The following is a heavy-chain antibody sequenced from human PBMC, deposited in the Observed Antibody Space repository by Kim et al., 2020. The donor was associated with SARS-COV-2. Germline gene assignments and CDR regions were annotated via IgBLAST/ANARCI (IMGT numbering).Heavy chain of an antibody. CDR3: ARKYCSSTSCYRPDAFDI. J-gene: IGHJ3*02. Sequence: SETLSLTCAVYGGSFSGYYWSWIRQPPGKGLEWIGEINHSGSTNYNPSLKSRVTISVDTSKNQFSLKLSSVTAADTAVYYCARKYCSSTSCYRPDAFDIWGQGTMVTVSS. CDR2: INHSGST. CDR1: GGSFSGYY. D-gene: IGHD2-2*01. V-gene: IGHV4-34*01.